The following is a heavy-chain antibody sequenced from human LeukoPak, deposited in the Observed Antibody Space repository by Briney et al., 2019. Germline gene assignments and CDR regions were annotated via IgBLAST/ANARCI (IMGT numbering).Heavy chain of an antibody. J-gene: IGHJ2*01. D-gene: IGHD3-22*01. CDR3: AKGAYYYDSSGYPS. CDR1: GFTFDDYA. V-gene: IGHV3-9*01. CDR2: ISWNSGSI. Sequence: PGGSLRLSCAASGFTFDDYAMHWVRHAPGKGLEWVSGISWNSGSIGYADSVKGRFTISRDNAKNSLYLQMNSLRAEDTALYYCAKGAYYYDSSGYPSWGRGTLVTVSS.